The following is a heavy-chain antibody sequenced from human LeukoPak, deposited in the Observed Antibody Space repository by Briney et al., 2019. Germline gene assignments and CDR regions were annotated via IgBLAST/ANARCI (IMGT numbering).Heavy chain of an antibody. J-gene: IGHJ6*02. CDR3: ARGLNRYSSGWYSVNYYYGMDV. CDR2: MNPNSGNT. Sequence: ASVKVSCKASGYTFTSYDINWVRQATGQGLEWMGWMNPNSGNTGYAQKFQGRVTMTRNTSISTAYMELSSLRSEDTAVYYCARGLNRYSSGWYSVNYYYGMDVWGQGTTVTVSS. CDR1: GYTFTSYD. D-gene: IGHD6-19*01. V-gene: IGHV1-8*01.